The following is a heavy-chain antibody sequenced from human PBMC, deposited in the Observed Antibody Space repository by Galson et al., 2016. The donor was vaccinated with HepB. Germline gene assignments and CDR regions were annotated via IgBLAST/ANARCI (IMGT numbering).Heavy chain of an antibody. D-gene: IGHD1-26*01. CDR2: IYYGGSN. V-gene: IGHV4-31*03. CDR3: ATALLIYSWVLHALDI. CDR1: GGSINSGGYY. Sequence: TLSLTCTVSGGSINSGGYYWNWIRQHPGKGLEWIGYIYYGGSNYYYPSLKSRLTISLDTSKHQFSLKSSSVTAADTAGYYCATALLIYSWVLHALDIWGQGTVVTVSS. J-gene: IGHJ3*02.